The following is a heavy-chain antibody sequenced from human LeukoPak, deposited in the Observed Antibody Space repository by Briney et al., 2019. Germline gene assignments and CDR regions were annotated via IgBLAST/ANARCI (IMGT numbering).Heavy chain of an antibody. Sequence: GGSLRLSCAASRFTFSYYPMHWVRQAPGKGREWVAVISYDGSNQYYADSVKGRFTISRDNSKNTLSLQVNSLRPEDTAVYYCARPIDNGSGSXYFEYWGQGTLVTVSS. D-gene: IGHD3-10*01. CDR2: ISYDGSNQ. CDR3: ARPIDNGSGSXYFEY. J-gene: IGHJ4*02. V-gene: IGHV3-30-3*01. CDR1: RFTFSYYP.